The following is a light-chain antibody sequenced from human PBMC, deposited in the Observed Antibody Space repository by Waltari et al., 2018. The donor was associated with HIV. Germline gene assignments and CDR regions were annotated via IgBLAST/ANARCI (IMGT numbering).Light chain of an antibody. CDR3: AAWDDSLSGHWV. CDR2: RNN. Sequence: QSVLTQPPSASGTPGQRVTISCSGSSSNIGSNFVYWYQQLPGTAPKLLIYRNNQRPSGVPDRFSGSKSGTSASLAISGLRSEDEADYYCAAWDDSLSGHWVFVGGTKVTVL. J-gene: IGLJ3*02. CDR1: SSNIGSNF. V-gene: IGLV1-47*01.